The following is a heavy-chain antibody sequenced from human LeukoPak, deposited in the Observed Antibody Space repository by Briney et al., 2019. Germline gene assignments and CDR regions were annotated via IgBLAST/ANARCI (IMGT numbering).Heavy chain of an antibody. CDR1: GGSISSGGHY. CDR3: ARDQTYSGSGIYTYFDY. V-gene: IGHV4-61*02. Sequence: SQTLSLTCTVSGGSISSGGHYWSWIRQPAGKGLEYLGRISSTGSTNYNPSLRSRVTISADTSKNHFSLKLTSVTAADTAVYYCARDQTYSGSGIYTYFDYWGQGILVTVS. D-gene: IGHD3-10*01. CDR2: ISSTGST. J-gene: IGHJ4*02.